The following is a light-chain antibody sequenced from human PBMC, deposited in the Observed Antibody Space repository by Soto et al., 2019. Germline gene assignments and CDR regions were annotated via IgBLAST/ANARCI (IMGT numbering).Light chain of an antibody. Sequence: DSRETQSPSALSASVGERVTITCQASQDMSRFLNWYQQKPGKAPKLLIYEGSTLETGVPSRFSGSGSGTDFTLTITSLQAEDFAPYYCPQSYSTPRTFCHGTKVDIK. CDR2: EGS. V-gene: IGKV1-33*01. J-gene: IGKJ1*01. CDR3: PQSYSTPRT. CDR1: QDMSRF.